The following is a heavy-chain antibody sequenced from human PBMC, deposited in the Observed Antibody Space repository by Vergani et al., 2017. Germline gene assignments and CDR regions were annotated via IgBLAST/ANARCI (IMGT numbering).Heavy chain of an antibody. D-gene: IGHD2-15*01. J-gene: IGHJ6*02. Sequence: QVQLVQSGDEVKKPGSSVKVSCKASGGTFSSYAISWVRQAAGQGLEWMGGLIPLIGTANYPQKLQGRVTITAEESTSTAYMELSSLRSEDTAVYYFAYEGVVKTYGIDVWGQWTTVTVS. CDR2: LIPLIGTA. CDR3: AYEGVVKTYGIDV. V-gene: IGHV1-69*12. CDR1: GGTFSSYA.